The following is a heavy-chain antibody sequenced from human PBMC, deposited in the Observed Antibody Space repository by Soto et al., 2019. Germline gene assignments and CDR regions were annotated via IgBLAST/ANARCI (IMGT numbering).Heavy chain of an antibody. CDR1: GFTFSSYA. D-gene: IGHD3-22*01. CDR3: AKYSGGYYYSFLDY. CDR2: ISDSGGCT. Sequence: EVQLLESGGGLVQPGGSLRLSCAASGFTFSSYAMSWVRQAPGKGLEWVSGISDSGGCTYYVDSVKGRFTISRDNSKNTLYLQMNSLRAEDTAVYYCAKYSGGYYYSFLDYWGQGTLVTVSS. J-gene: IGHJ4*02. V-gene: IGHV3-23*01.